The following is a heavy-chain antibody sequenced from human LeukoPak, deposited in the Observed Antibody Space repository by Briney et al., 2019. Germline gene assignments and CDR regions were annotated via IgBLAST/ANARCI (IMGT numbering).Heavy chain of an antibody. Sequence: SETLSLTCTVSGGSISSYYWSWIRQPPGKGLEWIGYTYYSGSTNYNPSLKSRVTISVDTSKNQFSLKLSSVTAADTAVYYCARDGGTPYYDILTGYRRDAFDIWGQGTMVTVSS. V-gene: IGHV4-59*01. J-gene: IGHJ3*02. CDR3: ARDGGTPYYDILTGYRRDAFDI. CDR1: GGSISSYY. D-gene: IGHD3-9*01. CDR2: TYYSGST.